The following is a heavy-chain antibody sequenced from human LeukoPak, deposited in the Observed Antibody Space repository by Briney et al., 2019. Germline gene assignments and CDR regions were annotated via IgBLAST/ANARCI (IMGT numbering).Heavy chain of an antibody. J-gene: IGHJ4*02. V-gene: IGHV3-30*02. CDR1: GFTFSSYA. Sequence: GGSLRLSCAASGFTFSSYAMHWVRQAPGKGLEWVAFIRYDGSNKYYADSVKGRFTISRDNSKNTLYLQMNSLRVEDTAVYYCTRDHITSWQIDFWGQGTMVTVSS. CDR2: IRYDGSNK. CDR3: TRDHITSWQIDF. D-gene: IGHD2-2*01.